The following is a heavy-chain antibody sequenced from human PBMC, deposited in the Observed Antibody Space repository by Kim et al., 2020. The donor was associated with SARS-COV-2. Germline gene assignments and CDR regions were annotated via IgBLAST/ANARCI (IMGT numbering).Heavy chain of an antibody. J-gene: IGHJ3*02. CDR3: ASVGSASSETPHDAPDI. Sequence: GGSLRLSCAASGFTFSSHSMNWVRQAPGKGLEWVSSSRSSSSNIYYADSAKGRFTITRDKAKNSLYLQMNRQRAEDEDAYYCASVGSASSETPHDAPDI. CDR1: GFTFSSHS. V-gene: IGHV3-21*04. CDR2: SRSSSSNI. D-gene: IGHD1-26*01.